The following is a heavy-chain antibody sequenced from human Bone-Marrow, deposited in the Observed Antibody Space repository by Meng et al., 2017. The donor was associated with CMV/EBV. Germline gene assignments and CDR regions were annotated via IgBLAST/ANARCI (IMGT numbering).Heavy chain of an antibody. CDR2: IDWDDDT. Sequence: SGPTLVKPTQTLTLTCTFSGFSLSTSGMCVTWVRQPPGKALEWLALIDWDDDTSYSTSLKTRLTISKGTSKSQVVLTMTNMDPVDTATYYCARMSSSSAFDYWGQGTLVTVSS. CDR3: ARMSSSSAFDY. D-gene: IGHD6-6*01. V-gene: IGHV2-70*20. J-gene: IGHJ4*02. CDR1: GFSLSTSGMC.